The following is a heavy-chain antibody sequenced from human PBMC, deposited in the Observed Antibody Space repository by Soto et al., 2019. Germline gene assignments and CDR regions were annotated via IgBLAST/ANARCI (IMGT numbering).Heavy chain of an antibody. V-gene: IGHV4-59*08. CDR2: IYYSGST. Sequence: QVQLQESGPGLVKPSETLSLSCTVSGGSVSSYYWSWIRQPPGKGLEWIGYIYYSGSTSYNPSLTSRVTTPLDMSKNPVSLNLSSVPASDTAVYFCASLVAYCPDVSCNDFWGHGPLVTVSS. CDR3: ASLVAYCPDVSCNDF. D-gene: IGHD2-21*01. CDR1: GGSVSSYY. J-gene: IGHJ4*01.